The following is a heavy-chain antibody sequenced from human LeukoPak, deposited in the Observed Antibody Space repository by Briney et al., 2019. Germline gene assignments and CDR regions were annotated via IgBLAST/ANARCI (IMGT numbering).Heavy chain of an antibody. CDR1: GYTFTSYY. CDR3: AGTMVDTGMAYNYYGMDV. Sequence: ASVKVSCKASGYTFTSYYMHWVRQAPGQGLEWMGIINPSGGSTSYAQKFQGRGTMTRDTSTSTVYMELSSLRSEDTAVYYCAGTMVDTGMAYNYYGMDVWGQGTTVTVSS. V-gene: IGHV1-46*01. J-gene: IGHJ6*02. D-gene: IGHD5-18*01. CDR2: INPSGGST.